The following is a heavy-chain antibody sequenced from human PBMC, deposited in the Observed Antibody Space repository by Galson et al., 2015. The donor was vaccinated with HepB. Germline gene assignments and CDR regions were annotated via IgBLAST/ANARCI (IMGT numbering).Heavy chain of an antibody. Sequence: SLRLSCAASGFTFSSYAMSWVRQAPGKGLEWVSAISGSGGSTYYADSVKGRFTISRDNSKNTLYLQMNSLRAEDTAVYYCAKTDGVGVVIMAPYYMDVWGKGTTVTVSS. D-gene: IGHD3-3*01. V-gene: IGHV3-23*01. CDR2: ISGSGGST. CDR1: GFTFSSYA. CDR3: AKTDGVGVVIMAPYYMDV. J-gene: IGHJ6*03.